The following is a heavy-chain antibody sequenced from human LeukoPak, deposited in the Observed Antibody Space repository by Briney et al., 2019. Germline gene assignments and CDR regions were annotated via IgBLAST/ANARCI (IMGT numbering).Heavy chain of an antibody. D-gene: IGHD3-22*01. J-gene: IGHJ4*02. Sequence: PSETLSLTCAVYGGSFSGYYWSWIRQPPGKGLEWIGEINHSGSPTYNTSLKSRVTISVDTSKNQFSLKLSSVTAADTAVYYCARLPYYYDSSGYYYFSFDYWGQGTLVTVSS. CDR2: INHSGSP. CDR1: GGSFSGYY. V-gene: IGHV4-34*01. CDR3: ARLPYYYDSSGYYYFSFDY.